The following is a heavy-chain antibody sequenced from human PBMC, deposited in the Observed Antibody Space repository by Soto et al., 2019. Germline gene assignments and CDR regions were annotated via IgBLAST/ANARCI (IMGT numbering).Heavy chain of an antibody. CDR2: IWYDGSNK. D-gene: IGHD3-22*01. Sequence: GGSLRLSCAASGFTFSSYGMHWVRQAPGKGLEWVAVIWYDGSNKYYADSVKGRFIISRDNAKNSLFLQMNSLRAEDTAVYYCARGRGYFDSSDYYEGFWGQGTKVTVSS. J-gene: IGHJ4*02. CDR3: ARGRGYFDSSDYYEGF. CDR1: GFTFSSYG. V-gene: IGHV3-33*01.